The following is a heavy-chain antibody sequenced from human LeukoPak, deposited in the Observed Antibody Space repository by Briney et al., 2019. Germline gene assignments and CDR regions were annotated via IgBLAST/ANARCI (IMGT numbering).Heavy chain of an antibody. CDR3: ARLRKLYSRYCSGGSCYSFDFDY. Sequence: SGTLSLTCTVSGGSISSYYCSWIRQSAGKGLEWIGRIYTSGSTHYNPSLKGRVTMSVDASKSQFSLKLSSVTAADTAVYYCARLRKLYSRYCSGGSCYSFDFDYWGQGTLVTVSS. CDR1: GGSISSYY. CDR2: IYTSGST. J-gene: IGHJ4*02. V-gene: IGHV4-4*07. D-gene: IGHD2-15*01.